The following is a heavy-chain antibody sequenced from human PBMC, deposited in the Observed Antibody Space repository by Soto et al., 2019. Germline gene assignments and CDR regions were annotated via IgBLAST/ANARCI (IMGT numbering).Heavy chain of an antibody. CDR1: GGSISSGGYY. V-gene: IGHV4-31*03. CDR3: ARGHIAARRNPYNWFDP. CDR2: IYYSGST. J-gene: IGHJ5*02. D-gene: IGHD6-6*01. Sequence: PSEPLSLTCTVSGGSISSGGYYWSWIRQHPGKGLEWIGYIYYSGSTYYNPSLKSRVTISVDTSKNQFSLKLSSVTAADTAVYYCARGHIAARRNPYNWFDPWGQGTLVTVSS.